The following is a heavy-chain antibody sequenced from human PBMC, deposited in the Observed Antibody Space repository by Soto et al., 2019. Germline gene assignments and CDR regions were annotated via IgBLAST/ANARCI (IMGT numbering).Heavy chain of an antibody. CDR2: ISGSGGST. CDR1: GFTFSSYA. Sequence: QSGGSLRLSCAASGFTFSSYAMSWVRQAPGKGLEWVSAISGSGGSTYYADSVEGRFTISRDNSKNTLYLQMNSLRAEDTAVYYCAKAPTLRATAFDYWGQGTLVTVSS. V-gene: IGHV3-23*01. J-gene: IGHJ4*02. CDR3: AKAPTLRATAFDY. D-gene: IGHD1-26*01.